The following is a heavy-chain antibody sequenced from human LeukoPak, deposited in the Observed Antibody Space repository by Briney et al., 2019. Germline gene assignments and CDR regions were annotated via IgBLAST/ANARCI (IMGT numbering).Heavy chain of an antibody. J-gene: IGHJ4*02. V-gene: IGHV3-30*02. CDR2: VHYGGSNK. CDR3: VRDGSGYVMWD. D-gene: IGHD5-12*01. Sequence: GGSLRLSCAASGFTFSSYGMHWVRQAPGKGLEWLAFVHYGGSNKYYADSVKGRFAISRDYSKNTLYLQMNSLRAEDTAVYYCVRDGSGYVMWDWGQGTLVTVSS. CDR1: GFTFSSYG.